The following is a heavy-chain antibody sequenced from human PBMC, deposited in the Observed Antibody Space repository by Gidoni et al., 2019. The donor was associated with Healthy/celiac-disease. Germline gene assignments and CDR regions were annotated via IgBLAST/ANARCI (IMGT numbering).Heavy chain of an antibody. Sequence: EVQLVESGGGLVKPGGSRRLSCAASGGTISSYSMNWVRQAPGKGLEWVSAISSSSSYISYADSVKGRFTISRDNAKNSLYLQMNSLRAEDTAVYYCAREPVPTMIVADIGLGGQGTLVTVSS. CDR3: AREPVPTMIVADIGL. V-gene: IGHV3-21*01. J-gene: IGHJ4*02. CDR2: ISSSSSYI. CDR1: GGTISSYS. D-gene: IGHD3-22*01.